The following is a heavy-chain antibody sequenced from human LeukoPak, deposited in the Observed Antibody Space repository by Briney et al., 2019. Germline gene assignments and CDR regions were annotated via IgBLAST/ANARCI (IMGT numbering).Heavy chain of an antibody. J-gene: IGHJ5*02. CDR2: IKEDGSEK. CDR1: GFMFSSYW. CDR3: VTEGGPMRGYGSGRGFS. Sequence: QPGGSLRLSCAASGFMFSSYWMTWVRQAPGKGLEWVANIKEDGSEKYYVDSVKGRFTISRDNGKNSLYLQMNSLRAEDTAVYYCVTEGGPMRGYGSGRGFSWGQGTLVTVSS. V-gene: IGHV3-7*01. D-gene: IGHD6-19*01.